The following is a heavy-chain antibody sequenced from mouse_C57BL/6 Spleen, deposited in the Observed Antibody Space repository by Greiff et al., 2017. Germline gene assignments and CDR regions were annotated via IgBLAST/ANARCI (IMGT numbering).Heavy chain of an antibody. Sequence: QVQLQQPGTELVKPGASVKLSCKASGYTFTSYWMHWVKQRPGQGLEWIGNINPSNGGTNYNEKFKSKATLTVEKSSSTAYMQLSSLTSEDSAVYYCALYDGYYEGFAYWGQGTLVTVSA. J-gene: IGHJ3*01. CDR3: ALYDGYYEGFAY. CDR1: GYTFTSYW. D-gene: IGHD2-3*01. V-gene: IGHV1-53*01. CDR2: INPSNGGT.